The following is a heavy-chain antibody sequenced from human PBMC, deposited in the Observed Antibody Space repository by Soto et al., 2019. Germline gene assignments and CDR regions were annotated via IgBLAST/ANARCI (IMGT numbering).Heavy chain of an antibody. V-gene: IGHV1-24*01. CDR3: ATKRIQLWSDWYFDL. CDR2: FDPEDGET. J-gene: IGHJ2*01. CDR1: GYTLTELS. Sequence: ASVKVSCKVSGYTLTELSMHLVRQAPGKGLEWMGGFDPEDGETIYAQKFQGRVTMTEDTSTDTAYMELSSLRSEDTAVYYCATKRIQLWSDWYFDLWGRGTLVTVSS. D-gene: IGHD5-18*01.